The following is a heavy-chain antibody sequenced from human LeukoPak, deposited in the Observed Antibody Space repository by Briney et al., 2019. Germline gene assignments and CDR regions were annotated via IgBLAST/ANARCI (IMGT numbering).Heavy chain of an antibody. CDR3: ARAGGYRAGFDY. CDR1: GFTFSSYG. CDR2: ITNDESRT. J-gene: IGHJ4*02. V-gene: IGHV3-74*01. Sequence: GGSLRLSCAASGFTFSSYGMHWARQAPGKGLVWVSRITNDESRTNYADSVNGRFTISRDNAKSTVYLQITGLTAEDTAVYYCARAGGYRAGFDYWGQGTLVTVSS. D-gene: IGHD3-16*02.